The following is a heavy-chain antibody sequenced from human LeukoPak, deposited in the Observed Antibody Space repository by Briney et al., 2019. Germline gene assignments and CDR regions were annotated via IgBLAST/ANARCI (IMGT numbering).Heavy chain of an antibody. CDR3: AHRFPDVLRYFDWCFDY. CDR1: GFSLSTSGVG. Sequence: SGPTLVNPTQTLTLTCTFSGFSLSTSGVGVGWIRQPPGKALEWLALIYWNDDKRYSPSLKSRLPITKDTSKNQVVLTMTNMDPVDTATYYCAHRFPDVLRYFDWCFDYWGQGTLVTVSS. CDR2: IYWNDDK. V-gene: IGHV2-5*01. D-gene: IGHD3-9*01. J-gene: IGHJ4*02.